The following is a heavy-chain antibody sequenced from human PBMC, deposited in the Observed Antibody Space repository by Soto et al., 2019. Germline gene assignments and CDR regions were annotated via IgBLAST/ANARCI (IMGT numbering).Heavy chain of an antibody. V-gene: IGHV3-21*01. CDR1: GFTFSSYS. J-gene: IGHJ5*02. CDR3: AGDCSGGSCYGSHFPLFDP. D-gene: IGHD2-15*01. CDR2: ISSSSSYI. Sequence: GGSLRLSCAASGFTFSSYSMNWVRQAPGKGLEWVSSISSSSSYIYYADSVKGRFTISRDNAKNSLYLQMNSLRAEDTAVYYCAGDCSGGSCYGSHFPLFDPWGQGTLVPVSS.